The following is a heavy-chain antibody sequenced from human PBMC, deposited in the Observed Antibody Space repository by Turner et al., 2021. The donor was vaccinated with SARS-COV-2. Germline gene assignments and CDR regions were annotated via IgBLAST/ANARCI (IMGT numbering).Heavy chain of an antibody. V-gene: IGHV4-39*01. CDR1: GDSISSSSYY. D-gene: IGHD1-1*01. Sequence: QLQLQESGPGLVKPSATLSLTCTVSGDSISSSSYYWGWIRQPPGKGLEWIGSIYYSGSPYYKPSLKSRVTIAVDTSKNQFSLRLSSVTAADTAVYDCARHTRNPKLPNWFDPWGQGTLVTVSS. CDR3: ARHTRNPKLPNWFDP. CDR2: IYYSGSP. J-gene: IGHJ5*02.